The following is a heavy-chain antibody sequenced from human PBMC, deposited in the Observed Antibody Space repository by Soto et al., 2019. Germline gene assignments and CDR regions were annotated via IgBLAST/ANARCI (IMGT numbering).Heavy chain of an antibody. CDR2: IIPILGIA. Sequence: QVQLVQSGAEVKKPGSSVKVSCKASGGTFSSYTISWVRQAPGQGLEWMGRIIPILGIANYAQKFQGRVTITADKSTSTAYMELSSLRSEDTAVYYCASFMTSKEAYYMDVWRKGSTVT. CDR3: ASFMTSKEAYYMDV. D-gene: IGHD3-16*01. J-gene: IGHJ6*03. CDR1: GGTFSSYT. V-gene: IGHV1-69*02.